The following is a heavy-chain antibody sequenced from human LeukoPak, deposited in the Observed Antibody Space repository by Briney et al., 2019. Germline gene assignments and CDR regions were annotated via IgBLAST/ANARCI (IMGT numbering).Heavy chain of an antibody. V-gene: IGHV3-11*03. CDR1: RILFSDFY. CDR3: AAGTAADY. CDR2: VSSSSSYT. Sequence: GGSLRLSCVVSRILFSDFYMNWIRQAPGKGLEWISYVSSSSSYTDYAESVKGRFPISRDNAKSALYLEMSDLRVEDAAVYYCAAGTAADYWGQGTLVIVSS. D-gene: IGHD6-13*01. J-gene: IGHJ4*02.